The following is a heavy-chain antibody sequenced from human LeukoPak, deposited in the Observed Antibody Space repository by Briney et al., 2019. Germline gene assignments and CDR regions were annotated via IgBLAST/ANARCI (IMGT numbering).Heavy chain of an antibody. J-gene: IGHJ4*02. Sequence: PGRSLRLSCAASGFTFSSYAMHWVREAPGKGLEWVAVISYDGSNKYYADSVKGRFTISRDNSKNTLYLQMNSLRAEDTAVYYCARGRSGSGSRPRVWYFDYWGQGTLVTVSS. CDR2: ISYDGSNK. CDR1: GFTFSSYA. CDR3: ARGRSGSGSRPRVWYFDY. D-gene: IGHD3-10*01. V-gene: IGHV3-30-3*01.